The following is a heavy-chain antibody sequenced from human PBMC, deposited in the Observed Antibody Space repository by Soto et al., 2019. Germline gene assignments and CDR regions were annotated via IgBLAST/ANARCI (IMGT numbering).Heavy chain of an antibody. CDR3: GIGRNGELGIFN. CDR2: ISCNSGDT. CDR1: GYNFIGHY. V-gene: IGHV1-2*02. Sequence: QGQLVQSGADVKKSGASVKVSCKASGYNFIGHYIHWVRHVPGQGRAWMGEISCNSGDTKYAQKFQGRVTLTRDTSIFTVYMAFRNLRPDDTAIYYCGIGRNGELGIFNWGQGTLVTV. D-gene: IGHD1-26*01. J-gene: IGHJ4*02.